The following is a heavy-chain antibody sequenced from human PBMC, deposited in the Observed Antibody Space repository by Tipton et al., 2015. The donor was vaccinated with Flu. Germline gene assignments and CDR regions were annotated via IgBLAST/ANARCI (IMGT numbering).Heavy chain of an antibody. CDR2: FNPKSGGT. D-gene: IGHD4-17*01. CDR1: GYTFTDYY. J-gene: IGHJ4*02. CDR3: ARDRDGDYCFDY. Sequence: QLVQSGAEVKKPGASVRVSCKASGYTFTDYYMHWVRQAPGQGLEWMGWFNPKSGGTSYTQKFQGRVTMTRDTSISTAYMELTRLRYDDAAVYYCARDRDGDYCFDYWGQGTLVTVYS. V-gene: IGHV1-2*02.